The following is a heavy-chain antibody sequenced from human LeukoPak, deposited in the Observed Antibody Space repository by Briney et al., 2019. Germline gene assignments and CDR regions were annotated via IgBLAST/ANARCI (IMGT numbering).Heavy chain of an antibody. CDR3: ARLRWRVRWFDP. D-gene: IGHD2-15*01. CDR2: IYYSGST. Sequence: SETLSLTCTVSGGSISSYYWGWIRQPPGKGLEWIGSIYYSGSTYYNPSLKSRVTISVDTSKNQFSLKLSSVTAADTAVYYCARLRWRVRWFDPWGQGTLVTVSS. V-gene: IGHV4-39*01. CDR1: GGSISSYY. J-gene: IGHJ5*02.